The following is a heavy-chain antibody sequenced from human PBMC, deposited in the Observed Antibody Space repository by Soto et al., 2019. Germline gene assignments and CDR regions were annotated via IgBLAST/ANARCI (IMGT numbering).Heavy chain of an antibody. CDR2: INHSGST. Sequence: SETLSLTCAVYGGSFSGYYWSWIRQPPGKGLEWIGEINHSGSTNYNPSLKSRVTISVDTSKNQFSLKLTSVTAADTALYYCARDYFDSSDYTTNWFDPWGQGTLVTVSS. CDR3: ARDYFDSSDYTTNWFDP. D-gene: IGHD3-22*01. J-gene: IGHJ5*02. V-gene: IGHV4-34*01. CDR1: GGSFSGYY.